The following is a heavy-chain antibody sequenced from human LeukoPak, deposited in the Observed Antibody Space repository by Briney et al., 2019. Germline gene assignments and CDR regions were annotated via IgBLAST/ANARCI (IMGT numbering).Heavy chain of an antibody. Sequence: PSETLSLTCTVSGGSISSGSYHWSWIRQPAGKGLEWIGRIYTSGSTNYNPSLKSRVTISVDTSKNQFSLKLSSVTAADTAVYYCARGTVTIFDFGNPFDPWGQGTLVTVSS. J-gene: IGHJ5*02. D-gene: IGHD1-14*01. CDR3: ARGTVTIFDFGNPFDP. CDR1: GGSISSGSYH. V-gene: IGHV4-61*02. CDR2: IYTSGST.